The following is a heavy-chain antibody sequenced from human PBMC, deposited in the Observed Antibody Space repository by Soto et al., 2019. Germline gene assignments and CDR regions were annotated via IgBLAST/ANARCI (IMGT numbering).Heavy chain of an antibody. J-gene: IGHJ2*01. Sequence: ETLSLTCTVSGGSISSYYWSWIRQPPGKGLEWIGYIYYSGSTNYNPSLKSRVTISVDTSKNQFSLKLSSVTAADTAVYYCARLSGYDSYWYFDLWGRGTLVTVSS. D-gene: IGHD5-12*01. CDR2: IYYSGST. CDR1: GGSISSYY. CDR3: ARLSGYDSYWYFDL. V-gene: IGHV4-59*01.